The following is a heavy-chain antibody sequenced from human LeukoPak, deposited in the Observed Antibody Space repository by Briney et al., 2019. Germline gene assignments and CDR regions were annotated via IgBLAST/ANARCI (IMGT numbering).Heavy chain of an antibody. CDR1: GFTFSSYS. V-gene: IGHV3-48*01. D-gene: IGHD3-10*01. J-gene: IGHJ6*03. Sequence: GGPLRLSCAASGFTFSSYSMDWVRQAPGKGLEWVSYISSSSSTIYYADSVKGRFTISRDNSKNTLYLQMDSPRAEDTALYYCAKDGAPNAGYMDVWGKGTTVTVSS. CDR3: AKDGAPNAGYMDV. CDR2: ISSSSSTI.